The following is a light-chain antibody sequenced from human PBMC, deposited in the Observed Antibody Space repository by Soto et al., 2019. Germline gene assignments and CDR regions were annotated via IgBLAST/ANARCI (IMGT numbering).Light chain of an antibody. Sequence: EIVMTQSPATLSVSPGERATLSCRASQSVSGNLAWYQQKPGQAPRLLIYDASTKATGVPARFSGSGSVTDFTLTISSLQSEDFAVYYCQQYNNWPPWTFGQGTKADIK. V-gene: IGKV3-15*01. CDR1: QSVSGN. CDR3: QQYNNWPPWT. J-gene: IGKJ1*01. CDR2: DAS.